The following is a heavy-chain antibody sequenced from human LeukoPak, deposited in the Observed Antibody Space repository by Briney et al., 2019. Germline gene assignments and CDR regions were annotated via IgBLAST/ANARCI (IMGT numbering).Heavy chain of an antibody. CDR1: GFTFSSYA. CDR3: AKDVDYVWGTYHLYYFDY. CDR2: ISGSGGTT. D-gene: IGHD3-16*02. J-gene: IGHJ4*02. Sequence: PGGSLRLSCGASGFTFSSYAMSWVRQAPGKGLEWVSGISGSGGTTYYADSVKGRFTISRDNSKNTLYLQMNSLRAEDTAVYYCAKDVDYVWGTYHLYYFDYWGQGTLVTVSS. V-gene: IGHV3-23*01.